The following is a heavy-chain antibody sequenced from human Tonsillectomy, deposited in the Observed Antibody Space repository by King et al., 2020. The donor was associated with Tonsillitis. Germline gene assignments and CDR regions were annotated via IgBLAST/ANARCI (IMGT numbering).Heavy chain of an antibody. CDR3: ANDGGYYDSSCYYYD. Sequence: VQLVESGGGLVQPGGSLRLSCAASGFTFNNYAMSWVRQAPGKGLEWVSAISGSGDRTYYGDSVKGRFTISRDNSKNTLYLQLNSLSAEDTAVYYCANDGGYYDSSCYYYDWGQGTLVTASS. D-gene: IGHD3-22*01. CDR1: GFTFNNYA. J-gene: IGHJ4*02. CDR2: ISGSGDRT. V-gene: IGHV3-23*04.